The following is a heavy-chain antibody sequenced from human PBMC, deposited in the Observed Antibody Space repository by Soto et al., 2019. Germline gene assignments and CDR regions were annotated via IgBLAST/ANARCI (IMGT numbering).Heavy chain of an antibody. J-gene: IGHJ5*02. V-gene: IGHV1-2*04. CDR3: ARDRDIAGAGPSWWFDP. CDR1: GYTFTGYY. Sequence: QVQLVQSGAEVXXPGASVKVSCKASGYTFTGYYMHWVRQAPGQGLEWMGWINPNSGGTNYAQKFQGWVTMTRDTSISTAYMELRRLRSDDTAVYYCARDRDIAGAGPSWWFDPWGQGTLVTVSS. CDR2: INPNSGGT. D-gene: IGHD6-19*01.